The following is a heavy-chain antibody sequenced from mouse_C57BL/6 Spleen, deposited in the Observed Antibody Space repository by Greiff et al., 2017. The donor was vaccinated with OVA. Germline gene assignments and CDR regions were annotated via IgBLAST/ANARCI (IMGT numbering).Heavy chain of an antibody. CDR1: GFTFSDYG. D-gene: IGHD4-1*01. J-gene: IGHJ4*01. Sequence: EVKVVESGGGLVKPGGSLKLSCAASGFTFSDYGMHWVRQAPEKGLEWVAYISSGSSTIYYADPVKGRFTISRDNAKNTLFLQMTSLRSEDTAMYYCARNWEDAMDYWGQGTSVTVSS. CDR3: ARNWEDAMDY. V-gene: IGHV5-17*01. CDR2: ISSGSSTI.